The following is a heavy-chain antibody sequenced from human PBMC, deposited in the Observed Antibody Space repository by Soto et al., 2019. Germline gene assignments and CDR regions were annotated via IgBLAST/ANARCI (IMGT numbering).Heavy chain of an antibody. J-gene: IGHJ6*02. CDR3: ARDSSRFLEWLPGYYYGMDV. CDR2: ISSSSSYI. CDR1: GFTFSSYS. V-gene: IGHV3-21*01. Sequence: GSLRLSCAASGFTFSSYSMNWVRQAPGKGLEWVSSISSSSSYIYYADSVKGRFTISRDNAKNSLYLQMNSLRAEDTAVYYCARDSSRFLEWLPGYYYGMDVWGQGTTVTVSS. D-gene: IGHD3-3*01.